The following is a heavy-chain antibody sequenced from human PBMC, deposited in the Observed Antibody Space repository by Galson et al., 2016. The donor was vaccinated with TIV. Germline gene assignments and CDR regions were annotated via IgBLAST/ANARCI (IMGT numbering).Heavy chain of an antibody. V-gene: IGHV3-23*01. CDR3: AKGPGSYPYHFYGVDV. J-gene: IGHJ6*02. Sequence: SLRLSCAASGFTLSTKSMSWVRQAPGKGLEWVSAISGSGGTTYYADSVKGRFTISRENANNTLYLQMNSLRAEDRAVYYCAKGPGSYPYHFYGVDVWGQGTSVTV. CDR2: ISGSGGTT. D-gene: IGHD3-16*02. CDR1: GFTLSTKS.